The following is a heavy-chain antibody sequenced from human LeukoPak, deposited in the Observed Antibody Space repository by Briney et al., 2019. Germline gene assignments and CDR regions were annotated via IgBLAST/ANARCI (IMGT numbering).Heavy chain of an antibody. J-gene: IGHJ4*02. D-gene: IGHD6-19*01. CDR2: IYYSGST. CDR3: ASLSAGSGWYDY. CDR1: GGSISSGGYY. Sequence: SQILSLTCTVSGGSISSGGYYWSWIRQHPGKGLEWIGYIYYSGSTYYNPSLKSRVTISVDTSKNQFSLKLSSVTAADTAVYYCASLSAGSGWYDYWGQGTLVTVSS. V-gene: IGHV4-31*03.